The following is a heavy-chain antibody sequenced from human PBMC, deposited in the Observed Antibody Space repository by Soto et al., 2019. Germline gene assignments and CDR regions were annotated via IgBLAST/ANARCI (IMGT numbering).Heavy chain of an antibody. CDR2: IYWNDEQ. Sequence: QITLKESGTTLVKPTQTLTLTCTFSGFSLTSGVVGVGWIRQPPGEALEWLALIYWNDEQYYNPSLRNRLTITKDTYKNQVVLTMTNMDPVYTATYYCAHRLPGPSGYDVWGQGTTVTV. CDR1: GFSLTSGVVG. D-gene: IGHD6-13*01. CDR3: AHRLPGPSGYDV. J-gene: IGHJ6*02. V-gene: IGHV2-5*01.